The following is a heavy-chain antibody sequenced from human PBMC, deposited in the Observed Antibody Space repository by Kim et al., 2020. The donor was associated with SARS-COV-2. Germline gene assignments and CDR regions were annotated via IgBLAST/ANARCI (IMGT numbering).Heavy chain of an antibody. CDR2: VSNKGST. V-gene: IGHV4-59*01. D-gene: IGHD2-15*01. CDR3: ASAFSHDSAKWDWFDP. CDR1: GGPMRSYY. Sequence: SETLSLTCTVSGGPMRSYYWSWIRQPPGKGLEWIGYVSNKGSTNYNPSLKSRVSISIDTSKNQFSLKLTSVTAADTAVYFCASAFSHDSAKWDWFDPWGQGTLVTVSS. J-gene: IGHJ5*02.